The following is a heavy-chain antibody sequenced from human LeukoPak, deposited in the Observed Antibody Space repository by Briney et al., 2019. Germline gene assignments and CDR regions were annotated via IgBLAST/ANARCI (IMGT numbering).Heavy chain of an antibody. CDR2: IYTSGST. D-gene: IGHD3-10*01. Sequence: SETLSLTCTVPGGSISSYYWSWIRQPPGKGLEWIGYIYTSGSTNYNPSLKSRVTISVDTSKKQSSLKLSSVTAADTAVYYCARHRYGGPSITMVRGVPPVDYWGQGTLVTVSS. CDR1: GGSISSYY. J-gene: IGHJ4*02. V-gene: IGHV4-4*09. CDR3: ARHRYGGPSITMVRGVPPVDY.